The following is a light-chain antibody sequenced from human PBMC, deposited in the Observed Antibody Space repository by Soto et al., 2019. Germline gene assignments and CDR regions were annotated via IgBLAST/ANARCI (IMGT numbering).Light chain of an antibody. CDR2: AAS. V-gene: IGKV1-39*01. Sequence: DIQMTQSPSSLSASVGYKVTITCRASQSISSYLNWYQQKPGKAPKLLIYAASSLQSGVPSRFSGSGSRTDFTLTISSLQPKDFATYYYQQSYSTPLTFGGGTKVEIK. CDR1: QSISSY. CDR3: QQSYSTPLT. J-gene: IGKJ4*01.